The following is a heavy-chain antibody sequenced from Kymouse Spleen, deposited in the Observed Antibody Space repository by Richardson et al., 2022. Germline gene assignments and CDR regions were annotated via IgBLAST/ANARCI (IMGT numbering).Heavy chain of an antibody. J-gene: IGHJ4*02. D-gene: IGHD3-10*01. Sequence: EVQLVESGGGLVQPGRSLRLSCAASGFTFDDYAMHWVRQAPGKGLEWVSGISWNSGSIGYADSVKGRFTISRDNAKNSLYLQMNSLRAEDTALYYCAKDMGGSGSYYFDYWGQGTLVTVSS. CDR3: AKDMGGSGSYYFDY. CDR1: GFTFDDYA. V-gene: IGHV3-9*01. CDR2: ISWNSGSI.